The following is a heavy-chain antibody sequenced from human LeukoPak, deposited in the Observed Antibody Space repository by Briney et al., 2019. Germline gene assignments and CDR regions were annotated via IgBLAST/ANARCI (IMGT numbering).Heavy chain of an antibody. CDR1: GFTVSSNY. D-gene: IGHD1-26*01. CDR2: IYSGGST. CDR3: ARDRLGERPALHFDY. V-gene: IGHV3-66*02. J-gene: IGHJ4*02. Sequence: PGGSLRLSCAASGFTVSSNYMSWVRQAPGKGLEWVSVIYSGGSTYYADSVKGRFTISRDNSKNTLYLQMNSVRAEDTAVYYCARDRLGERPALHFDYWGQGTLVTVSS.